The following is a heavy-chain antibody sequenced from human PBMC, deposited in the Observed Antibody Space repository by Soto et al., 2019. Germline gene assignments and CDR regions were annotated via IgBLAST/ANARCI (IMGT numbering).Heavy chain of an antibody. CDR2: IVVVSGST. CDR3: SADHPHMAMGWPV. D-gene: IGHD1-26*01. CDR1: GFDFGSFG. Sequence: QMQLVQSAAEVREPGTSVRVSCRASGFDFGSFGMQFLRQTRGRGLEWIGWIVVVSGSTNYARHFQGTVAISRDMSSSTAYLDLSDLKSDDTAVYFCSADHPHMAMGWPVWGQGTTVTVSS. J-gene: IGHJ6*02. V-gene: IGHV1-58*02.